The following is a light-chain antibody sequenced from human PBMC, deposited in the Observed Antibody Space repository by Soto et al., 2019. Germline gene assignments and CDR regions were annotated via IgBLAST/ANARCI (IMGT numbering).Light chain of an antibody. Sequence: DIVLTQSPGTLSLSPGERATLSCRASQSVSSRYLGWYQQKPGQAPRLLIYGASSRATGLPDRFSGSGSGTDFTLTISSLEPEDFAVYYCQQHGTSSRTFGQGTKLEIK. J-gene: IGKJ2*01. CDR3: QQHGTSSRT. CDR1: QSVSSRY. V-gene: IGKV3-20*01. CDR2: GAS.